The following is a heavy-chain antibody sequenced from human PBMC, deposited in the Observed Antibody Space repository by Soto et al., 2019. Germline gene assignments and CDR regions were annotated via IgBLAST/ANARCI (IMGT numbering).Heavy chain of an antibody. CDR2: ISFDGSNK. CDR3: AKGGDTGTYSSIDY. Sequence: QVQLVESGGGVVQPGRPLRLSCAASGFTFSTCGMQWVRQAPGKGLEWVALISFDGSNKYYADSVKGRFTISRDNSKNTLYLQMNSLRAEDSAVYYCAKGGDTGTYSSIDYWGQGTLVTVSS. J-gene: IGHJ4*02. D-gene: IGHD1-26*01. V-gene: IGHV3-30*18. CDR1: GFTFSTCG.